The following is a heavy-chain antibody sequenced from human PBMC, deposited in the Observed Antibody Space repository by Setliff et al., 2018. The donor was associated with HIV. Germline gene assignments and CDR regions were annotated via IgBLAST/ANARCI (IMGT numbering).Heavy chain of an antibody. J-gene: IGHJ2*01. CDR2: SYPSDGRT. Sequence: GASVKVSCKASGGTFSTYAISWVRQAPGQGLEWMGISYPSDGRTQYAQKFQGRVTMTRDTSNNQVSLKLSSVTAADTAVYYCARDLTGYCSGGSCNTGLDWYFDLWGRGTLVTVSS. CDR3: ARDLTGYCSGGSCNTGLDWYFDL. D-gene: IGHD2-15*01. CDR1: GGTFSTYA. V-gene: IGHV1-46*01.